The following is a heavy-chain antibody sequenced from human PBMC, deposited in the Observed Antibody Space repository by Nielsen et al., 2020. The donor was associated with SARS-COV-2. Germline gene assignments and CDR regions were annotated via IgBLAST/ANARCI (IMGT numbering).Heavy chain of an antibody. V-gene: IGHV1-69*05. Sequence: SVKVSCKASGYTFTSYGISWVRQAPGQGLEWMGGIIPIFGTANYAQKFQGRVTITRDTSASTAYMELSSLRSEDTAVYYCARVEMGASPTFDIWGQGTMVTVSS. CDR1: GYTFTSYG. CDR3: ARVEMGASPTFDI. D-gene: IGHD1-26*01. CDR2: IIPIFGTA. J-gene: IGHJ3*02.